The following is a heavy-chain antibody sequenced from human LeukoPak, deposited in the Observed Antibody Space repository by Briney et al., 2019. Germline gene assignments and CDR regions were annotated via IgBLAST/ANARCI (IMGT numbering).Heavy chain of an antibody. CDR3: ARGTDGYTSDY. V-gene: IGHV3-9*01. J-gene: IGHJ4*02. CDR2: ISWNSGSI. Sequence: PGGSLRLSCAASGFTFNDYAMHWVRQAPGKGLEWVSGISWNSGSIAYADSVKGRFTISRDNSKNTLYLQMNSLRAEDTAVYYCARGTDGYTSDYWGQGTLVTVSS. D-gene: IGHD5-24*01. CDR1: GFTFNDYA.